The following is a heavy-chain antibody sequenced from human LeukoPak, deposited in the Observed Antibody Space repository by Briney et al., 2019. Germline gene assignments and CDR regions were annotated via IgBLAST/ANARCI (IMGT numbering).Heavy chain of an antibody. Sequence: SETLSLTCTVSGGSISISSDYWGWLRQPPGKGLEWIGSIYYIGSPNYNPSLNGRVAMSVDTYKNQFSLKLSAATAAHTDVYYCARRVSKRSYYLVDWGGGTLLSVSS. V-gene: IGHV4-39*01. D-gene: IGHD6-13*01. CDR2: IYYIGSP. CDR1: GGSISISSDY. CDR3: ARRVSKRSYYLVD. J-gene: IGHJ4*02.